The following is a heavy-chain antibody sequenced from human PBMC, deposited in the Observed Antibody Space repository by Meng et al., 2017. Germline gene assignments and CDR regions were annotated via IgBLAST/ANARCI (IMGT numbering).Heavy chain of an antibody. V-gene: IGHV1-69*06. CDR1: GGTFRSYA. Sequence: SGAEGKKPGPSVKVSFNVSGGTFRSYASSWVRQAPGQGFEWMGGIIPIFGTANYAQKYQGRVTITADKSTSTAYMELSSLRSEDTAVYYCHSGWYQAGDDYWGQGTLVTVSS. CDR2: IIPIFGTA. CDR3: HSGWYQAGDDY. D-gene: IGHD6-19*01. J-gene: IGHJ4*02.